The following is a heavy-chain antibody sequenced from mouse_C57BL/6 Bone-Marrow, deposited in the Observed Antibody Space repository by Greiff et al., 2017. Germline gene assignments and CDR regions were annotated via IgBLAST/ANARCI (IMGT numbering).Heavy chain of an antibody. CDR2: INPNNGGT. J-gene: IGHJ4*01. D-gene: IGHD1-1*01. CDR1: GYTFTDYY. V-gene: IGHV1-26*01. Sequence: EVQLQQSGPELVKPGASVKISCKASGYTFTDYYMNWVKQSHGKSLEWIGDINPNNGGTSYNQKFKGKATLTVDKSSSTAYMELRSLTSEDSAVYYCARKGNYYGSFMDYWGQGTSVTVSS. CDR3: ARKGNYYGSFMDY.